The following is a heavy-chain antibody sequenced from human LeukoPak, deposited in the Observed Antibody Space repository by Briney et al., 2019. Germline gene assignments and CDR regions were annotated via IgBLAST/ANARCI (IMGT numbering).Heavy chain of an antibody. CDR1: GFTFSSYW. V-gene: IGHV3-15*01. J-gene: IGHJ4*02. Sequence: PGGSLRLSCAASGFTFSSYWMHWVRQAPGKGLEWVGHIKSKTDGGTTDYAAPVKGRFTISRDDSKNTLYLQMNSLKTEDTAFYYCTTHTAMIDYWGQGTLVTVSS. CDR3: TTHTAMIDY. CDR2: IKSKTDGGTT. D-gene: IGHD5-18*01.